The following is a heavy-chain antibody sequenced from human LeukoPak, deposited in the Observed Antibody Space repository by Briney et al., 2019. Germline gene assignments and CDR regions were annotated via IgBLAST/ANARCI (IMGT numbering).Heavy chain of an antibody. J-gene: IGHJ4*02. CDR2: IIPIFGTP. CDR1: GGTFDSYL. CDR3: ARADYGSGKYYLEY. Sequence: GASVKVSCKASGGTFDSYLLSWVRQAPGQGLEWLGGIIPIFGTPNYAQKLRGRLTITADGSTSTDYMELSSLRSEDTAIYYCARADYGSGKYYLEYWGQGTLITVSS. D-gene: IGHD3-10*01. V-gene: IGHV1-69*01.